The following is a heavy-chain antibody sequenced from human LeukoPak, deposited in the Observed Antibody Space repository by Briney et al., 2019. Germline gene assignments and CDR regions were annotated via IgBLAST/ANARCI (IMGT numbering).Heavy chain of an antibody. D-gene: IGHD1-26*01. CDR3: ARHPSGSSFDY. V-gene: IGHV4-39*01. CDR1: GGSIRSSSYY. CDR2: IHYTGST. Sequence: SETLSLTCSVSGGSIRSSSYYWCWIRQPPGKGLEWIGTIHYTGSTYYTPSLKSRVTVSVDTSNNQFSLKVSSVTAADTAVYYCARHPSGSSFDYWGQGTLVAVSS. J-gene: IGHJ4*02.